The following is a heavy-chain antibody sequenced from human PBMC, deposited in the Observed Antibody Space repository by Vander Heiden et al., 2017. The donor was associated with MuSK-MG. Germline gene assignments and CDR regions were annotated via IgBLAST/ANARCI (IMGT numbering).Heavy chain of an antibody. J-gene: IGHJ4*02. D-gene: IGHD1-26*01. CDR3: ARGLGVGATTGTLDY. CDR2: IFTSGTT. CDR1: VRSISGGTSY. Sequence: QVQLQESGPGLVQPSQTLSLTCSVSVRSISGGTSYWTWIRQPPVKGLEWIGYIFTSGTTYYNPSHKRRVTILVDTSKNQFSLRLSSVTAADTAVYYCARGLGVGATTGTLDYWGQGTLVTVSS. V-gene: IGHV4-31*03.